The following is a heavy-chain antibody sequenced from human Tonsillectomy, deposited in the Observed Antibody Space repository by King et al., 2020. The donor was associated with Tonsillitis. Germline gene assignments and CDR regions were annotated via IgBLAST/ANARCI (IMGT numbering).Heavy chain of an antibody. Sequence: QLVQSGAEVKKPGASVKVSCKASGYTFTGYYMHWVRQAPGQGLEWMGWINPNSGGTNYAQKFQGRVTMTRDTSISTAYMELSRLRSDDTAVYYCARDPSPYSSGWFGYYYYGMDVWGQGSTVTVSS. V-gene: IGHV1-2*02. CDR2: INPNSGGT. D-gene: IGHD6-19*01. CDR3: ARDPSPYSSGWFGYYYYGMDV. CDR1: GYTFTGYY. J-gene: IGHJ6*02.